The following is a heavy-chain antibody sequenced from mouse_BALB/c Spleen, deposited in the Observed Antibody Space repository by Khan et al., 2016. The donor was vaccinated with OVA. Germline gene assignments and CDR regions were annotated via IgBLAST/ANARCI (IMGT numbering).Heavy chain of an antibody. V-gene: IGHV2-6-4*01. D-gene: IGHD2-14*01. CDR1: GFSLSRYN. CDR2: IWGGGGT. CDR3: ARVYYRYDGYYAMDY. Sequence: VELVESGPGLVAPSQSLSFTCTVSGFSLSRYNIHWVRQPPGKGLEWLGMIWGGGGTDYNSTLKSRLSISKDNSKSQVFLKMNSLQTDDTAMYYCARVYYRYDGYYAMDYWGQGTSVTVSS. J-gene: IGHJ4*01.